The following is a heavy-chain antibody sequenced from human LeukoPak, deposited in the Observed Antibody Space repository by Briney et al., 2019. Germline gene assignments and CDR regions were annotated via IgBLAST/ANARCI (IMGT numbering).Heavy chain of an antibody. Sequence: SVKVSCKASGGTFSSYAISWVRQAPGQGLEWMGGISPIFGTANYAQKFQGRVTITADESTSTAYMELSSLRSEDTAVYYCARGVYYYDSSGYYAPRLDYWGQGTLVTVSS. CDR2: ISPIFGTA. D-gene: IGHD3-22*01. V-gene: IGHV1-69*13. J-gene: IGHJ4*02. CDR3: ARGVYYYDSSGYYAPRLDY. CDR1: GGTFSSYA.